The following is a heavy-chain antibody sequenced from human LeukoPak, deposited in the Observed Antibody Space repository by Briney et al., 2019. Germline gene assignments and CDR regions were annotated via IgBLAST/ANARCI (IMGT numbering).Heavy chain of an antibody. J-gene: IGHJ4*02. Sequence: WASVKVSCKASGYTFTSYDINWVRQATGQGLEWMGWMNPNSGNTAYAQKFQGRVTITRNTSISTAYMELSSLRPEDTAIYYCAREDYYDSGSSDYWGQGTLVTVSS. CDR2: MNPNSGNT. D-gene: IGHD3-22*01. CDR3: AREDYYDSGSSDY. CDR1: GYTFTSYD. V-gene: IGHV1-8*03.